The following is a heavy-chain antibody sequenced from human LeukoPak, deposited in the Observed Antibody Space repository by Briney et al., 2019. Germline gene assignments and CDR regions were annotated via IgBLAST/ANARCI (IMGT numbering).Heavy chain of an antibody. D-gene: IGHD3-22*01. Sequence: PGGSLRLSCAASGFTFSNYAMTWVRQAPGEGLEWVSTISVSGGSTYYADSVRGRFTISRDNSKSTLSLQMHTLRVEDTAVYYCVKGARGYDTCGSDYWGQGTLVTVSS. J-gene: IGHJ4*02. V-gene: IGHV3-23*01. CDR2: ISVSGGST. CDR3: VKGARGYDTCGSDY. CDR1: GFTFSNYA.